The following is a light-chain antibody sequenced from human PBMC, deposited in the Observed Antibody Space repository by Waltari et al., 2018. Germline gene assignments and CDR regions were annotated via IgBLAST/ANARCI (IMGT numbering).Light chain of an antibody. Sequence: VLTQSPGTLSLSPGDRVTLSCRASHSVASDYLAWYQQKRGQAPRLLIYGTSNRVTGIPDRFSGSGSGTDFTLTISRLEPEDFAVHYCQQYRSSPVMYTFGQGTKLEIK. CDR2: GTS. V-gene: IGKV3-20*01. CDR1: HSVASDY. CDR3: QQYRSSPVMYT. J-gene: IGKJ2*01.